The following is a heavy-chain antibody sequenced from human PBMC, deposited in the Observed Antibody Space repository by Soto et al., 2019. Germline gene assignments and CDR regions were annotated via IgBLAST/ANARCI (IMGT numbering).Heavy chain of an antibody. J-gene: IGHJ4*02. CDR3: ANALGLYYFDY. Sequence: QVQLVQSGAEVKKPGASVKVSCKASGYTFTSYAMHWVRQAPGQRLEWMGWINAGNGNTKYSQKVQGRVTITRDTSARTAYMELSSLRSEDTAVYYCANALGLYYFDYWGQGTLVTVSS. CDR2: INAGNGNT. CDR1: GYTFTSYA. D-gene: IGHD3-16*01. V-gene: IGHV1-3*01.